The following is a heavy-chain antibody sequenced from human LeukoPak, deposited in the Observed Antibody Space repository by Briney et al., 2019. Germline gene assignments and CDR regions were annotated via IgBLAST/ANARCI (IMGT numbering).Heavy chain of an antibody. D-gene: IGHD3-10*01. CDR3: ARLPTRWFGEH. CDR1: GGSISSSSYY. V-gene: IGHV4-39*01. J-gene: IGHJ1*01. CDR2: IYYSGST. Sequence: SETLSLTCTVSGGSISSSSYYWGWIRQPPGKGLEWIGSIYYSGSTYYNPSLKSRVTISVDTSKNQFSLKLSSVTAADTAVYYCARLPTRWFGEHWGQETLVTVSS.